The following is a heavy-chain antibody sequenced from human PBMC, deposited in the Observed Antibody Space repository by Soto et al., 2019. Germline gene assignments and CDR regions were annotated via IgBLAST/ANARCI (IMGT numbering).Heavy chain of an antibody. J-gene: IGHJ6*02. CDR3: ARVVHSSSHFYYYGMDV. D-gene: IGHD6-13*01. Sequence: SETVLTCTVSGGSISSYYWSWIRQPPGKGLEWIGYIYYSGSTNYNPSLKSRVTISVDTSKNQFSLKLSSVTAADTAVYYCARVVHSSSHFYYYGMDVWGQGTTVTVSS. V-gene: IGHV4-59*01. CDR2: IYYSGST. CDR1: GGSISSYY.